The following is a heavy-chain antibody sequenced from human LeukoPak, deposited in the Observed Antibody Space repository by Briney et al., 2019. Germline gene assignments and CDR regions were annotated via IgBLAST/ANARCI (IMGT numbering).Heavy chain of an antibody. CDR3: TRHGGGDYVFDC. Sequence: PGGSLRLPCAASGFIFSGSAMHWVRQAYGKGPEWVGRIRNKAHNYATAYAASVKGRFTISRDDSKNTAYLQMNRLKSEDTAVYYCTRHGGGDYVFDCWGQGTLVTVSS. V-gene: IGHV3-73*01. D-gene: IGHD4-17*01. CDR2: IRNKAHNYAT. CDR1: GFIFSGSA. J-gene: IGHJ4*02.